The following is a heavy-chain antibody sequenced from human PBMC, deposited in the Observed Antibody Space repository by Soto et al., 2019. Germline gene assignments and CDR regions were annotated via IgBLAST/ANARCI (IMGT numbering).Heavy chain of an antibody. CDR2: ISWNSGII. D-gene: IGHD5-18*01. CDR1: GFTFDDYA. CDR3: AKGYIYGVLEPLGY. J-gene: IGHJ4*02. V-gene: IGHV3-9*01. Sequence: EVQLVEPGGGLVQPGRSLRLSCAASGFTFDDYAMHWVRQAPGKGLGWVSGISWNSGIIDYADSVKGRFNISRDNAKISLYLQMNSLRAEDTALYYCAKGYIYGVLEPLGYWGQGTLVTVSS.